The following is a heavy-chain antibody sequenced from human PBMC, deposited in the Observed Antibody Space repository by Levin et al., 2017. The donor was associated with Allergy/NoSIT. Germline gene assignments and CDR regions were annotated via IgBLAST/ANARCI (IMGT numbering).Heavy chain of an antibody. V-gene: IGHV1-69*06. J-gene: IGHJ6*03. D-gene: IGHD3-3*01. Sequence: SVKVSCKASGGTFSSYAISWVRQAPGQGLEWMGGIIPIFGTANYAQKFQGRVTITADKSTSTAYMELSSLRSEDTAVYYCARGYYDFWSGYYYYYYYMDVWGKGTTVTVSS. CDR1: GGTFSSYA. CDR3: ARGYYDFWSGYYYYYYYMDV. CDR2: IIPIFGTA.